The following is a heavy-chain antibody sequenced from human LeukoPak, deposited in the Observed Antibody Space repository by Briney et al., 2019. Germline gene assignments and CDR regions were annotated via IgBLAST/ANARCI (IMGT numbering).Heavy chain of an antibody. V-gene: IGHV1-2*02. J-gene: IGHJ4*02. CDR1: GYTFNVYY. CDR3: ATEVGGIPY. Sequence: ASVSVSYKASGYTFNVYYMHWVRQAPGQGLEWMGWIDPNTGGTNYAQKFQGRVTMTRDTSISAAYMELSRLRSDDTAMYYCATEVGGIPYWGQGTLVTVSS. D-gene: IGHD3-16*02. CDR2: IDPNTGGT.